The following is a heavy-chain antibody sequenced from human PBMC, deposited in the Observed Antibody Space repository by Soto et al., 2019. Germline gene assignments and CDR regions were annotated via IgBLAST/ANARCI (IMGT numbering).Heavy chain of an antibody. CDR3: VRHKDRNCFDP. CDR1: GDSISSDSYY. Sequence: SETLSLTXTVSGDSISSDSYYWGWIRQPPGKGLEWIGSIYYSTSAYYNPSGSTYYNPSLKSRVTISIDTSKNHFSLKLSSVTATDPAVYYCVRHKDRNCFDPWGQGTLVTVS. J-gene: IGHJ5*02. V-gene: IGHV4-39*01. CDR2: IYYSTSAYYNPSGST.